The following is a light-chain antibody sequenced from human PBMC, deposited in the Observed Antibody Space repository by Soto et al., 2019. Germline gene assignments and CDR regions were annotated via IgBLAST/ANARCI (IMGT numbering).Light chain of an antibody. CDR1: QGISSY. V-gene: IGKV1-9*01. CDR2: AAS. Sequence: DIQMTQSPSTLSASVGDRVTITCRASQGISSYLAWYQQKPGKAPKLLIYAASTLQSGVPSRFSGSGSGTEFTLTISSLQSEDFAVYYCQQYNNWPPRWTFGQGTKVDIK. J-gene: IGKJ1*01. CDR3: QQYNNWPPRWT.